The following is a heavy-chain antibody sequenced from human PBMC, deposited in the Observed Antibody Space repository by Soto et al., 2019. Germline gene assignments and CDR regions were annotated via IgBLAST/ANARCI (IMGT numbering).Heavy chain of an antibody. V-gene: IGHV1-3*01. CDR1: GYTYISYS. CDR3: ARDYIGYCSGGSCYRTQNWFDP. Sequence: ASVKVSCKASGYTYISYSMHWVRQAPGQRLEWMGWINVGNGNTKYSQNLQGRVTITRDTSASTAYMELSSLRSGDTAVYYCARDYIGYCSGGSCYRTQNWFDPWGQGTLVTVSS. J-gene: IGHJ5*02. D-gene: IGHD2-15*01. CDR2: INVGNGNT.